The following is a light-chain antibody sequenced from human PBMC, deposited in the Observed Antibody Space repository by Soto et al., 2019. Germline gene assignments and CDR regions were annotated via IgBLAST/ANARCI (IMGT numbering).Light chain of an antibody. Sequence: DIQVTQSPSSLSASVGDRGTITCRASQDIAGYLAWYQHKPGRTPELLIRAASSLQSGVPSRFSGSGAGTDFTLTINSLQPEDFATYYCQQAYSFPITFGQGTRLEIK. J-gene: IGKJ5*01. V-gene: IGKV1D-12*01. CDR1: QDIAGY. CDR3: QQAYSFPIT. CDR2: AAS.